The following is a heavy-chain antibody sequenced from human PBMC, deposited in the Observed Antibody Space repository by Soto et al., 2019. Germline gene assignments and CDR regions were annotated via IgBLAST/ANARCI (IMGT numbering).Heavy chain of an antibody. V-gene: IGHV4-59*08. Sequence: PSETLSLTCTVSGGSISSYYWSWIRQPPGKGLEWIGYIYYSGSTYYNTSLKSRVTISVDTSKNQFSLKLSSVTAADTAVYYCASPGVAAAEYYYGMDVWGQGTTVTVSS. CDR3: ASPGVAAAEYYYGMDV. CDR2: IYYSGST. CDR1: GGSISSYY. D-gene: IGHD6-13*01. J-gene: IGHJ6*02.